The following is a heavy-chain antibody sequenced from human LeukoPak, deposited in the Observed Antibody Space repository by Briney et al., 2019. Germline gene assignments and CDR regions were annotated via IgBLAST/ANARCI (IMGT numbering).Heavy chain of an antibody. D-gene: IGHD5-18*01. J-gene: IGHJ4*02. CDR3: ARDTNVQGYSYAQENFEY. Sequence: GGSLRLSCAASGFTFSSYSMNWVRQAPGKGLEWVSYISSSSSTIYYADSVKGRFTTSRDNSKNTLYLQMDSLRAEDTAVYYCARDTNVQGYSYAQENFEYWGQGNLVTVSS. CDR2: ISSSSSTI. V-gene: IGHV3-48*01. CDR1: GFTFSSYS.